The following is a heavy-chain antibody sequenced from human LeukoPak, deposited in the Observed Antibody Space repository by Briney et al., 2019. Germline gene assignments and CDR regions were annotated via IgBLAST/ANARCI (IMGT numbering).Heavy chain of an antibody. CDR1: GYTFTSYG. Sequence: GASVKVSCKASGYTFTSYGISWVRQAPGQGLEWMGIINPSGGSTSYAQKFQGRVTMTRDTSTSTVYMELSSLRSEDTAVYYCARDWYPAYYYDSSGYYYLLDYWGQGTLVTVSS. V-gene: IGHV1-46*01. D-gene: IGHD3-22*01. J-gene: IGHJ4*02. CDR2: INPSGGST. CDR3: ARDWYPAYYYDSSGYYYLLDY.